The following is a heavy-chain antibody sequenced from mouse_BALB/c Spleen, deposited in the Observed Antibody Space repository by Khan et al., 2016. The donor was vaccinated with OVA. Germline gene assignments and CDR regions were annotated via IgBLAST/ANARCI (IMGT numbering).Heavy chain of an antibody. Sequence: EVELVESGGGLVKPGGSLKLSCAASGFTFSNYAMSWVRQSPEKRLEWVASISSDDSTYYPDSVKGRFTISRDNARNILYLQMSSLRSEDTAMYCCARDYGFAYWGQGTLGTVSA. J-gene: IGHJ3*01. CDR2: ISSDDST. CDR3: ARDYGFAY. CDR1: GFTFSNYA. V-gene: IGHV5-6-5*01. D-gene: IGHD1-1*01.